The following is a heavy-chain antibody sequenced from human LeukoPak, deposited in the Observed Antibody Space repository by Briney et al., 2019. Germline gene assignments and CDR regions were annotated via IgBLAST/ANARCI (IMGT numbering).Heavy chain of an antibody. CDR1: GGSISNGGYY. CDR2: IYYGGST. D-gene: IGHD6-13*01. CDR3: AIHGAIAAADPDY. V-gene: IGHV4-61*08. J-gene: IGHJ4*02. Sequence: SETLSLTCTVSGGSISNGGYYWSWIRQPPGKGLEWIGYIYYGGSTNYDPSLKSRVTISVDTSKNQFSLKLSSVTAADTAVYYCAIHGAIAAADPDYWGQGTLVTVSS.